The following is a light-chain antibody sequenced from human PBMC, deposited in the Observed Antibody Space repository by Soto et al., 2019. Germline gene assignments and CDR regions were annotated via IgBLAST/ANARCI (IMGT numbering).Light chain of an antibody. Sequence: EIVLTQSPATLSLSPGERATLSYRASQSVSSYFAWYQQKPGQAPRLLIYDASNRATGIPARFSGSGSGTDFTLTISSLEPEDFAVYYCQQRGNWPLTFGQGTKVDIK. J-gene: IGKJ1*01. CDR1: QSVSSY. V-gene: IGKV3-11*01. CDR2: DAS. CDR3: QQRGNWPLT.